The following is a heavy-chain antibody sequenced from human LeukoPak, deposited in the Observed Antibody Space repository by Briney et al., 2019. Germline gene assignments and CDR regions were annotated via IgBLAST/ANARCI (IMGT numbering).Heavy chain of an antibody. Sequence: SETLSLTCAVYGVSLNGFYWSWIRQSPGEGLEWIGEGSDRGGTKYNPSHKSRVTISADTSKNQFSLKLSSATAADTAVYHCAKNGQSGFSFDPWGRGTQVTVSS. CDR2: GSDRGGT. J-gene: IGHJ5*01. CDR3: AKNGQSGFSFDP. V-gene: IGHV4-34*01. D-gene: IGHD5-12*01. CDR1: GVSLNGFY.